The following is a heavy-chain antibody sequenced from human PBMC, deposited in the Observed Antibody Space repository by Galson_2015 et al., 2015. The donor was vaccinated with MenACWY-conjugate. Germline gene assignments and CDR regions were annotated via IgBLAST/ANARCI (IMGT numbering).Heavy chain of an antibody. V-gene: IGHV4-39*01. D-gene: IGHD1-26*01. CDR2: IHYTGGT. Sequence: LSLTCTVSGGSISSSDFYCVWIRQSPGQGLEWIGNIHYTGGTYFHPSFKTRVITSVDTSQNQFSLKLTSVTAADTAVYYCSRRRPWDSGAGFDIWGQGTMVTVPS. CDR3: SRRRPWDSGAGFDI. J-gene: IGHJ3*02. CDR1: GGSISSSDFY.